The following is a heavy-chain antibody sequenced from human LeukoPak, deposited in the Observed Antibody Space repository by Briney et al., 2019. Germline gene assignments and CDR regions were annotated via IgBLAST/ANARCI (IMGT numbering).Heavy chain of an antibody. CDR3: SRDRLGGLDY. J-gene: IGHJ4*02. D-gene: IGHD5-12*01. V-gene: IGHV3-21*01. Sequence: GGSLRLSCAASGFIFSSYSMNWVRQAPGKGLEWVSSISTSGSYIYYADSVKGRFTISRDNATNSLSLQMNSLRPEDTAVYYCSRDRLGGLDYWGQGTLVTVSS. CDR2: ISTSGSYI. CDR1: GFIFSSYS.